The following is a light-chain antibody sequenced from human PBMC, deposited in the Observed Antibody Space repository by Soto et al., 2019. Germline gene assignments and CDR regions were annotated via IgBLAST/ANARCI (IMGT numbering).Light chain of an antibody. CDR2: EVX. V-gene: IGLV2-14*01. CDR3: CSITSISLYD. Sequence: QSALTQPASVSGSPGQSITISCTGTRRDVGGYNYVSWYQQYPGKSPKLLIYEVXHRPSGVFHRFSGSKSGNTASLTISGLQAEDDADYYCCSITSISLYDFVTVTEVPVL. CDR1: RRDVGGYNY. J-gene: IGLJ1*01.